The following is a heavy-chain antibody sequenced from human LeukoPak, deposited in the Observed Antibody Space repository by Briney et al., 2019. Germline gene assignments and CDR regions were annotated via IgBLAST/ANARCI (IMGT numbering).Heavy chain of an antibody. D-gene: IGHD2-21*02. CDR1: GYTFTGYH. J-gene: IGHJ4*02. CDR2: INPNSGGT. V-gene: IGHV1-2*02. Sequence: ASVKVSCKASGYTFTGYHMHWVRQAPGQGLEWMGWINPNSGGTNYAQNFQGRVTMTRDTSISTAYMELSRLRSDDTAVYFCARDPMVTAIAYLDYWGQGTLVTVSS. CDR3: ARDPMVTAIAYLDY.